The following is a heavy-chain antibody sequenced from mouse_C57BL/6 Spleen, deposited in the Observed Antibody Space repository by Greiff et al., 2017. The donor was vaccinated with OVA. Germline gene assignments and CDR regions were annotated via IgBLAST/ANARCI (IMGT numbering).Heavy chain of an antibody. CDR3: ARAYDCYDYAMAY. Sequence: QVQLQQPGAELVKPGASVKMSCKASGYTFTSYWMNWVKQRPGQGLEWIGDIYPGSGSTNYNEKFKSKATLTVDTSSSTAYMQLSSLTSEDSAVYYCARAYDCYDYAMAYWGQGTSVTVS. CDR1: GYTFTSYW. CDR2: IYPGSGST. D-gene: IGHD2-4*01. V-gene: IGHV1-55*01. J-gene: IGHJ4*01.